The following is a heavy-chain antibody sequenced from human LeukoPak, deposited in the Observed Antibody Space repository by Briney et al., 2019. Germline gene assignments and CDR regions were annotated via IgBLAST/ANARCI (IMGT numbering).Heavy chain of an antibody. CDR2: IYYSGST. Sequence: SETLSLTCTVSGGSISSYYWSWIRQPPGKGLEWIGYIYYSGSTNYNPSLKSRVTISVDTSKNQFSLKLSSVTAADTAVYYCARHQGYYDFWSGYLQAYYYGMDVWGQGTTVTVSS. J-gene: IGHJ6*02. CDR3: ARHQGYYDFWSGYLQAYYYGMDV. V-gene: IGHV4-59*08. D-gene: IGHD3-3*01. CDR1: GGSISSYY.